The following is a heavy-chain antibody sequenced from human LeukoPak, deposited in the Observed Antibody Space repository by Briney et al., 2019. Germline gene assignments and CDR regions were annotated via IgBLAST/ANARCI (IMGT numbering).Heavy chain of an antibody. Sequence: SETLSLNCTVSGGSISSSSYYWGWIRQPPGKGLEWIGSIYYSGSTYYNPSLKSRVTISVDTSKNQFSLKLSSVTAADTAVYYCARRFRGPDYWGQGTLVTVSS. J-gene: IGHJ4*02. CDR1: GGSISSSSYY. CDR2: IYYSGST. D-gene: IGHD3-10*01. CDR3: ARRFRGPDY. V-gene: IGHV4-39*01.